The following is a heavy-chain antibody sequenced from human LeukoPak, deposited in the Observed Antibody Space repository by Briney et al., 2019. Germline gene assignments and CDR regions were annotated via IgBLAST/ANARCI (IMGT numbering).Heavy chain of an antibody. CDR2: INHSGIT. Sequence: SETLSLTCAVYGGSFSGYYWSWIRQPPGKGLEWIGEINHSGITDYNPSLRSRVTISVDTSRNQFSLRLSSLTAADTAMYFCAKSLYDYRSGTYFRPFDYWGQGTLVTVSS. D-gene: IGHD3-10*01. CDR1: GGSFSGYY. V-gene: IGHV4-34*01. CDR3: AKSLYDYRSGTYFRPFDY. J-gene: IGHJ4*02.